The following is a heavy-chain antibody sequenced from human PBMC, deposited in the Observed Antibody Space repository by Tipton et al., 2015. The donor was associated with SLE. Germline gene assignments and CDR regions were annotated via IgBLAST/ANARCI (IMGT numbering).Heavy chain of an antibody. V-gene: IGHV4-59*12. CDR3: ARGSDIFGFCDH. J-gene: IGHJ4*02. CDR2: VFYSGST. CDR1: GASINSYY. Sequence: TLSLTCTVSGASINSYYWSWIRQPPGKGLEWLGYVFYSGSTNCHPSLETRVTISIDTSKNQFSLKLTSVTAADTAIYYCARGSDIFGFCDHWGQGTPVTVSS. D-gene: IGHD3-3*02.